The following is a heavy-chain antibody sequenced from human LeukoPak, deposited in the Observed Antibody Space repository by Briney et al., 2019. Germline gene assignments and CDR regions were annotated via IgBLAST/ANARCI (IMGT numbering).Heavy chain of an antibody. Sequence: PGGSLRLSCAASGFTFSNAWMSWVRQAPGRGLEWVGRIKSKTDGGTTDYAAPVKGRFTISRDDSKNTLYLQMNSLKTEDTAVYYCTTEPTLVVHDCWGQGTLVTVSS. J-gene: IGHJ4*02. CDR3: TTEPTLVVHDC. CDR1: GFTFSNAW. CDR2: IKSKTDGGTT. D-gene: IGHD3-22*01. V-gene: IGHV3-15*01.